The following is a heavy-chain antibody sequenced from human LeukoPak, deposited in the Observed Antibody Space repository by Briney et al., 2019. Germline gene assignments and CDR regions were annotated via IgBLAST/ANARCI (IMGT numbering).Heavy chain of an antibody. Sequence: PGGSLRLSCAASGFTFSSYAMHWVRQAPGKGLEWVAVISYDGSNKYYADSVKGRFTISRDNSKNTLFLQINSLRAEDTAVYYCARGASSGYYWHFDYWGQGTLVTVSS. D-gene: IGHD3-22*01. CDR1: GFTFSSYA. V-gene: IGHV3-30*04. CDR2: ISYDGSNK. J-gene: IGHJ4*02. CDR3: ARGASSGYYWHFDY.